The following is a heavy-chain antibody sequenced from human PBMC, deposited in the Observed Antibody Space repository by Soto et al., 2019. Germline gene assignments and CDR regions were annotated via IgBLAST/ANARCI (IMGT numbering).Heavy chain of an antibody. CDR3: AGELDSQGLFDY. D-gene: IGHD1-1*01. J-gene: IGHJ4*02. V-gene: IGHV4-59*01. CDR1: SGSIRSDY. CDR2: IDYSGRT. Sequence: PSETLSLTSNVSSGSIRSDYWSWIRQPPGKGLEWVGYIDYSGRTNYNPSLKSRVTMSIDMSKNQFSLKLDSVTTADTAVYCCAGELDSQGLFDYWGQGTLVTVSS.